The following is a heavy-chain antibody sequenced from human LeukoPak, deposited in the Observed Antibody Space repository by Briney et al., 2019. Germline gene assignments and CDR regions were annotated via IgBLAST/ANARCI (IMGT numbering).Heavy chain of an antibody. J-gene: IGHJ1*01. Sequence: GGTLRLSCAASGFSFRSHGMNWVRQAPGKGLEWVSGISPRGDITYYKDSVRGRFTISRDNFKNTVSLQLNSLRAEDTAMYYCAKDDDWGRFDHWGQGTLVTVSS. D-gene: IGHD3-16*01. CDR2: ISPRGDIT. V-gene: IGHV3-23*01. CDR1: GFSFRSHG. CDR3: AKDDDWGRFDH.